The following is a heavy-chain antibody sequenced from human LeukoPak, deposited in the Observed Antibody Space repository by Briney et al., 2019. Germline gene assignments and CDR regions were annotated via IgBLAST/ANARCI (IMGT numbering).Heavy chain of an antibody. CDR3: ARRCIAAAETDY. J-gene: IGHJ4*02. CDR2: IWYDGSNK. D-gene: IGHD6-13*01. Sequence: GGSLRLSCAASGFTFSSYGMHWVRQAPGKGLEWVAVIWYDGSNKYYADSVKGRFTISRDNSKNTLYLQMNSLRAEDTAVYYCARRCIAAAETDYWGQGTLVTVSS. V-gene: IGHV3-33*01. CDR1: GFTFSSYG.